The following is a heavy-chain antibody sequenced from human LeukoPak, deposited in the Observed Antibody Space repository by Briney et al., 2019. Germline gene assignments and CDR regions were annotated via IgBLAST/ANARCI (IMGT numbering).Heavy chain of an antibody. J-gene: IGHJ4*02. Sequence: ASVKVSCKASGYTFITSDINWVRQARGQGLEWMGYMDPSSGHTEFARKFQGRVTMTGDTSTSTAYMELSSLTPDDTAIYYCTRKLRLDEHWGQGTLVAVSS. V-gene: IGHV1-8*01. CDR1: GYTFITSD. CDR3: TRKLRLDEH. CDR2: MDPSSGHT. D-gene: IGHD1-7*01.